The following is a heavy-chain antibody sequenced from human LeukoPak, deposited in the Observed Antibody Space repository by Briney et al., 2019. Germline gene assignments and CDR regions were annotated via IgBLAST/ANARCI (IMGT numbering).Heavy chain of an antibody. CDR2: IRDSGET. V-gene: IGHV3-66*03. CDR3: ARDRAVTQDWVEFDP. CDR1: GFSASNYY. D-gene: IGHD4-17*01. Sequence: QSGGSLRLSCAGSGFSASNYYMSWVRQAPGKGLEWVSLIRDSGETFYADSVKGRLTISRDNSKNTMYLQMNRLRVEDTAVYFCARDRAVTQDWVEFDPWGQGTLVTVSS. J-gene: IGHJ5*02.